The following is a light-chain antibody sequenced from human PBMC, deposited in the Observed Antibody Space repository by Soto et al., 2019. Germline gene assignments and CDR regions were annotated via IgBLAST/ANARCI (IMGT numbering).Light chain of an antibody. J-gene: IGLJ1*01. CDR2: EVS. V-gene: IGLV2-14*01. CDR1: SSDVGGYNY. Sequence: QSVLTQPVSVSGSPGQSITISCTGTSSDVGGYNYVCWYKQHPGKAPQLMIYEVSNRPSGVSNRFSGSKSGNTASLTISGLQAEDEADYYCSSYTSSSTLVFGTGTKVTVL. CDR3: SSYTSSSTLV.